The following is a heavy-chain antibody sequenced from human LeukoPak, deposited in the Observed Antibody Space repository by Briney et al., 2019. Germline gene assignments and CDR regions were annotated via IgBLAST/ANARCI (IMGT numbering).Heavy chain of an antibody. J-gene: IGHJ6*03. V-gene: IGHV1-18*01. CDR3: ARGRRARAVTTDYYYYMDV. Sequence: VASVKVSRKASGYTFTSYGISWVRQAPGQGLEWMGWISAYNGNTNYAQKLQGRVTMTTDTSTSTAYMELRSLRSDDTAVYYCARGRRARAVTTDYYYYMDVWGKGTTVTVSS. CDR1: GYTFTSYG. D-gene: IGHD4-17*01. CDR2: ISAYNGNT.